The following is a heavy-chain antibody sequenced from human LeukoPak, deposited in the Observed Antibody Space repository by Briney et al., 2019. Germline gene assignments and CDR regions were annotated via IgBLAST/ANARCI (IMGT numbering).Heavy chain of an antibody. D-gene: IGHD3-10*01. J-gene: IGHJ4*02. CDR1: GGSISSSNW. V-gene: IGHV4-4*02. CDR3: ARRRYYGSGAIKAVDY. CDR2: INHSGST. Sequence: PSGTLSLTCAVSGGSISSSNWWSWVRQPPGKGLEWIGEINHSGSTSYNPSLKSRVTISVDTSKNQFSLKLSSVTAADTAVYYCARRRYYGSGAIKAVDYWGQGTLVTVSS.